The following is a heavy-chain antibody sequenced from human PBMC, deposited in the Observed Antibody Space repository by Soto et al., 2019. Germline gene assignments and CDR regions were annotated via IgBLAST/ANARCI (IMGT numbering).Heavy chain of an antibody. CDR1: GFTFSSYA. CDR3: ANGRGVLYNWFDP. V-gene: IGHV3-23*01. Sequence: EVQLLESGGGLVQPGGSLRLSCTASGFTFSSYAMSWVRQAPGKGLEWVSAISGSGGSTYYADSVKGRFTISRDNSKNTLYLQMNSLRAEDTAVYYCANGRGVLYNWFDPGGQGTLVTVSS. CDR2: ISGSGGST. J-gene: IGHJ5*02. D-gene: IGHD2-8*01.